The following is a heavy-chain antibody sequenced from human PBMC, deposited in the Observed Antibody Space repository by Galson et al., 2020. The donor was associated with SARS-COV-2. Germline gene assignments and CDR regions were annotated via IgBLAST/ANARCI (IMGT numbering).Heavy chain of an antibody. D-gene: IGHD4-17*01. J-gene: IGHJ6*02. V-gene: IGHV1-46*01. CDR2: INPSGGST. CDR3: ARDLTVTTNYYYYYGMDV. Sequence: ASVKVSCKASGYTFTSYYMHWVRQAPGQGLEWMGIINPSGGSTSYAQKFQGRVTMTRATSTSTVYMELSSLRSEDTAVYYCARDLTVTTNYYYYYGMDVWGQGTTVTVSS. CDR1: GYTFTSYY.